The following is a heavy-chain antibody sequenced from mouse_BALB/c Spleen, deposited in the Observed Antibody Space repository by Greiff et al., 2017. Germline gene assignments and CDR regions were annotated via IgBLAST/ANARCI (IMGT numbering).Heavy chain of an antibody. V-gene: IGHV6-6*02. CDR1: GFTFSNYW. D-gene: IGHD2-2*01. Sequence: EVKVEESGGGLVQPGGSMKLSCVASGFTFSNYWMNWVRQSPEKGLEWVAEIRLKSNNYATHYAESVKGRFTISRDDSKSSVYLQMNNLRAEDTGIYYCTGGYDYFDYWGQGTTLTVSS. CDR2: IRLKSNNYAT. CDR3: TGGYDYFDY. J-gene: IGHJ2*01.